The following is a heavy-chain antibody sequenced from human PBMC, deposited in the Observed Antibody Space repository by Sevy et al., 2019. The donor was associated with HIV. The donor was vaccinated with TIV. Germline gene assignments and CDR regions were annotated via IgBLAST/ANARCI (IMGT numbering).Heavy chain of an antibody. CDR3: ARVVGGPGVRITFGGVKYGFDF. J-gene: IGHJ3*01. D-gene: IGHD3-16*01. Sequence: SETLSLTCTVSGGSITTADYYWSWIRQTPGKGLEWIGYIHHTGNTYYNPSLKSRVSSISVDTSKNQFSLKLSSMTAADTAVYYCARVVGGPGVRITFGGVKYGFDFWGQGRMVTVSS. CDR1: GGSITTADYY. CDR2: IHHTGNT. V-gene: IGHV4-30-4*01.